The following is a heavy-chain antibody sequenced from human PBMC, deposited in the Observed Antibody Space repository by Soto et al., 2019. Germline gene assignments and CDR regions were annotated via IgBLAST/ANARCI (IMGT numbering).Heavy chain of an antibody. J-gene: IGHJ3*02. CDR1: GFTFSSYA. V-gene: IGHV3-13*01. CDR2: IGTAGDT. Sequence: PGGFLRLSCAASGFTFSSYAMSWVPQAPGKGLEWVSAIGTAGDTYYPGSVKGRFTISRENAKNSLYLQMNSLRAGDTAVYYCARSGGWSNAFDIWGQGTMVTVSS. CDR3: ARSGGWSNAFDI. D-gene: IGHD2-15*01.